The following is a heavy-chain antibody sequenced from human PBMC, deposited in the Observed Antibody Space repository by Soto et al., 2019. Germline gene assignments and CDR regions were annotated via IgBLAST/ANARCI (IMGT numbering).Heavy chain of an antibody. CDR2: FSAYNGNT. D-gene: IGHD3-3*01. J-gene: IGHJ6*02. CDR3: ARLQGDFWSGYHNTSYYYYYGMDV. V-gene: IGHV1-18*01. Sequence: GASVKVSCKASGYTFTSYGISWVRQAPGQGLEWMGWFSAYNGNTNYAQKLQGRVTMTTDTSTSTAYMELRSLRSDDTAVYYCARLQGDFWSGYHNTSYYYYYGMDVWGQGTTVTV. CDR1: GYTFTSYG.